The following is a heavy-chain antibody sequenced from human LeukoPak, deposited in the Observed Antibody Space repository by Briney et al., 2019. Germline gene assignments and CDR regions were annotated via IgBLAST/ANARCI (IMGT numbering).Heavy chain of an antibody. Sequence: PGGSLRLSCAASGFTFSYFWMSWVRQAPGQGLEWVANINPAGSEKNYVDTVKGRFTISRDSAKTSLYLQMDSLRAEDTAIYYCARCSGWAFKNWGQGNLVTVSS. CDR1: GFTFSYFW. CDR3: ARCSGWAFKN. V-gene: IGHV3-7*01. J-gene: IGHJ4*02. D-gene: IGHD6-19*01. CDR2: INPAGSEK.